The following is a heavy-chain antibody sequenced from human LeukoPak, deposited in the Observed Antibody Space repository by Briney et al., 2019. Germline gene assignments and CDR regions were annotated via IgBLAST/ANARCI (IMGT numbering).Heavy chain of an antibody. J-gene: IGHJ6*02. CDR1: GGSISSGGYY. Sequence: SQTLSLTCTVSGGSISSGGYYWSWIRQHPGKGLEWIGYIYYSGSTYYNPSLKSRVTISVDTSKNQFSLKLSSVTAADTAVYYCARGKYGSGSDYYYYYGMDVWGQGTTVTVSS. CDR2: IYYSGST. CDR3: ARGKYGSGSDYYYYYGMDV. V-gene: IGHV4-31*03. D-gene: IGHD3-10*01.